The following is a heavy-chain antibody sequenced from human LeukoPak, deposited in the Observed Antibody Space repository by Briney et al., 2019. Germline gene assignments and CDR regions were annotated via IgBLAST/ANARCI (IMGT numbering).Heavy chain of an antibody. J-gene: IGHJ4*02. D-gene: IGHD3-22*01. V-gene: IGHV4-34*01. CDR3: ARNMVAQYYYDSSGYFYYFDY. CDR2: INHSGST. Sequence: KPSETLSLTCAVYGGSFSGYYWSWIRQPPGKGLEWIGEINHSGSTNYNPSLKSRVTISVDTSKNQFSLKLSFVTAADTAVYYCARNMVAQYYYDSSGYFYYFDYWGQGTLVTVSS. CDR1: GGSFSGYY.